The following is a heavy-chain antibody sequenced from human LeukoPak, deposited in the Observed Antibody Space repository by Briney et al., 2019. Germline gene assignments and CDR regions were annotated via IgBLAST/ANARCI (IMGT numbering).Heavy chain of an antibody. V-gene: IGHV4-61*01. CDR2: IYYSGST. CDR3: ARVIFHSSGVIDY. CDR1: GGSVSSGSYY. D-gene: IGHD3-22*01. J-gene: IGHJ4*02. Sequence: SETLSLTCTVSGGSVSSGSYYWSWIRQPPGKGLEWIGYIYYSGSTNYNPSLKSRVTISVDTSKNQFSLKLSSVTAADTAVYYCARVIFHSSGVIDYWGQGTLVTVSS.